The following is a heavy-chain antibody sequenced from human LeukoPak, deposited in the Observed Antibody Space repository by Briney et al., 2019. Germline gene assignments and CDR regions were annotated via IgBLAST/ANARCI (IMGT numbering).Heavy chain of an antibody. D-gene: IGHD4-17*01. J-gene: IGHJ4*02. Sequence: GGSLRLSCAASVFTLRSYSLNWVRQAPGKGLEWVSTVSTSGIYTYYADSVRGRFIISRDNAKNSLYLQMNSLSGEDTAVYFCTRNFGDGGGYFDYWGQGTLVAVSS. CDR2: VSTSGIYT. CDR3: TRNFGDGGGYFDY. V-gene: IGHV3-21*01. CDR1: VFTLRSYS.